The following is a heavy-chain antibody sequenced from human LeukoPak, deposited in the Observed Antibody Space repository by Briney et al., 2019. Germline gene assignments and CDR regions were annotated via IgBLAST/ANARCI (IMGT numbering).Heavy chain of an antibody. CDR1: GGSFSGYY. CDR3: ARDRELLRGYYYYYMDV. V-gene: IGHV4-34*01. D-gene: IGHD1-26*01. J-gene: IGHJ6*03. Sequence: SETLSLTCAVYGGSFSGYYWSWIRQPPGKGLEWIGEINHSGSINYNPSLKSRVTISVDTSKNQFSLKLSSVTAADTAVYYCARDRELLRGYYYYYMDVWGKGTTVTVSS. CDR2: INHSGSI.